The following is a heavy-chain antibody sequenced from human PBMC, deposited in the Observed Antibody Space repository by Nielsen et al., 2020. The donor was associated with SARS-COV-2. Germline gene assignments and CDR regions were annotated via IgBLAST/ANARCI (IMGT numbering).Heavy chain of an antibody. CDR3: AFGVSSSWGYFDY. D-gene: IGHD6-13*01. V-gene: IGHV3-48*01. CDR1: GFTFSSYS. CDR2: ISSSSSTI. Sequence: GESLKISCAASGFTFSSYSMNWVRQAPGKGLEWVSYISSSSSTIYYADSVKGRFTISRDNAKNSLYLQMNSLRAEDTAVYYCAFGVSSSWGYFDYWGQGTLVTVSS. J-gene: IGHJ4*02.